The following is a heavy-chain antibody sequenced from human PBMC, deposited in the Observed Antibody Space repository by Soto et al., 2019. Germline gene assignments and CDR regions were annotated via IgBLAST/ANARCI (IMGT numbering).Heavy chain of an antibody. D-gene: IGHD2-2*02. CDR2: ISAYNGNT. CDR1: GYTFTSYG. CDR3: ARQDIVVVPAAIGIDY. J-gene: IGHJ4*02. Sequence: GXSVKVSCKASGYTFTSYGISWVRQAPGQGLEWMGWISAYNGNTNYAQKLQGRVTMTTDTSTSTAYMELRSLRSDDTAVYYCARQDIVVVPAAIGIDYWGQGTLVTVSS. V-gene: IGHV1-18*01.